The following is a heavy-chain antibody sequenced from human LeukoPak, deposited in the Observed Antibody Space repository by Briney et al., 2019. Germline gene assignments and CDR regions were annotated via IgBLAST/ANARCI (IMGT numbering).Heavy chain of an antibody. CDR3: ARDAVDAYSSAYYFDY. CDR1: GGSVSSGSYY. CDR2: IYYSGST. V-gene: IGHV4-61*01. D-gene: IGHD6-6*01. Sequence: SETLSLTCTVSGGSVSSGSYYWSWIRQPPGKGLEWIGYIYYSGSTNYNPSLKSRVTISVDTSKNQFSLKLSSVTAADTAVYYWARDAVDAYSSAYYFDYWAQGPLFTVSS. J-gene: IGHJ4*02.